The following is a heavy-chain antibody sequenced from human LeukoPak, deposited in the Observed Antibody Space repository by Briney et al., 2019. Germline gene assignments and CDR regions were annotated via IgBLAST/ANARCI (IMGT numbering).Heavy chain of an antibody. D-gene: IGHD5-12*01. J-gene: IGHJ4*02. V-gene: IGHV1-2*02. Sequence: ASVKVSCKASGGTFSSYAISWVRQAPGQGLEWMGWINPNSGGTNYAQKFQGRVTMTRDTSISTAYMELSRLRSDDTAVYYCARPSMHSGYEFDYWGQGTLVTVSS. CDR1: GGTFSSYA. CDR2: INPNSGGT. CDR3: ARPSMHSGYEFDY.